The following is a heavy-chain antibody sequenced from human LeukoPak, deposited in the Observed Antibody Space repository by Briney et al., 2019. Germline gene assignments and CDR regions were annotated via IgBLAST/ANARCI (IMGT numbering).Heavy chain of an antibody. CDR2: INPSDGTT. J-gene: IGHJ4*02. Sequence: ASVKVSCKASGYIFTNYYMHWVRQAPGQGLEWMGIINPSDGTTTSAQKFQGRVTMTRDTSTSTVYIELSTLRSEDTAVYYCARNTRGGDFDYWGQGTLVTVSS. CDR3: ARNTRGGDFDY. V-gene: IGHV1-46*01. CDR1: GYIFTNYY. D-gene: IGHD1/OR15-1a*01.